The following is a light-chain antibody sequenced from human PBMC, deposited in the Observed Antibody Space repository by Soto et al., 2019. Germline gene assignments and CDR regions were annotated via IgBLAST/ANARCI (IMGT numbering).Light chain of an antibody. CDR3: QQSYSTPRT. CDR1: QSISNY. Sequence: DIQMTQSPSSLSASVGDRVTITCRASQSISNYLNWYQQKVGKAPKLLIYAASSLQRGVPSRFGGSGSGTDFTLTISSLQPEDFATYYCQQSYSTPRTFGQGTKLEIK. J-gene: IGKJ2*02. CDR2: AAS. V-gene: IGKV1-39*01.